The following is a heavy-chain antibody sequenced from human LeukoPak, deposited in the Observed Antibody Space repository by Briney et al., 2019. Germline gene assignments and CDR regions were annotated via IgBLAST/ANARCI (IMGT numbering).Heavy chain of an antibody. V-gene: IGHV4-39*07. J-gene: IGHJ5*02. Sequence: SETLSLTCTVSGGSISSNNYYWGWIRQPPGKGLEWIGNIYYSGTTYYNPSLRSRVTISIDTSKNQFSLKVNSVTAADTAVYYCARVSCGGGTCYHARGWFDPWGQGTLVTVSS. CDR3: ARVSCGGGTCYHARGWFDP. CDR1: GGSISSNNYY. D-gene: IGHD2-15*01. CDR2: IYYSGTT.